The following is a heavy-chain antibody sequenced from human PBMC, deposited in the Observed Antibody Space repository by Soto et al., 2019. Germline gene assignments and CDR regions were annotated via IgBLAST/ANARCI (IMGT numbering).Heavy chain of an antibody. J-gene: IGHJ4*02. CDR3: TTLASGHFDS. CDR1: GGSISSPSYN. D-gene: IGHD2-8*02. Sequence: QLRESGPGLLKPSETLSLTCNVSGGSISSPSYNWGWVRQPPGKGPEWIGTVFYSGTTQYNPSIRSRLAMSVDTSKSQVSLTLTSVTAADTAVYYCTTLASGHFDSWGQGAQVTVSS. V-gene: IGHV4-39*01. CDR2: VFYSGTT.